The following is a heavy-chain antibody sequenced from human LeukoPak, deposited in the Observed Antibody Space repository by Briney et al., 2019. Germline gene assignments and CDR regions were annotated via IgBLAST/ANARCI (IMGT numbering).Heavy chain of an antibody. D-gene: IGHD6-13*01. CDR2: IYYSGRT. J-gene: IGHJ5*02. CDR1: GGSISSSTSY. Sequence: SETLSLTCTVSGGSISSSTSYWGWLRQSPGKGLEWIGSIYYSGRTYYNPSLKSRVTISADTSKKQFSLNLRSVTAADTAVYYCARQEQQLIYNWFDPWGQGTLVTVSS. CDR3: ARQEQQLIYNWFDP. V-gene: IGHV4-39*07.